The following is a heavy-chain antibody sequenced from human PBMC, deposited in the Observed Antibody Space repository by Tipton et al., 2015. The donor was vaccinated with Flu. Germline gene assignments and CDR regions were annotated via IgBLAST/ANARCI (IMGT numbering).Heavy chain of an antibody. Sequence: TLSLTCAVSDYSISNGYYWGWIRQPPGKGLEWIGCISHSGRTYYNPSLKSRVTISVDTAKNQFSQRLSSVTAADTAVYYCARSTYYYGSGSSDYWGQGTLVTVSS. CDR2: ISHSGRT. CDR1: DYSISNGYY. J-gene: IGHJ4*02. D-gene: IGHD3-10*01. CDR3: ARSTYYYGSGSSDY. V-gene: IGHV4-38-2*01.